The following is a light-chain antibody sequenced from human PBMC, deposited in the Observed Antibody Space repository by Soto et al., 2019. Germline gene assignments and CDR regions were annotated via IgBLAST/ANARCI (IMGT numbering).Light chain of an antibody. J-gene: IGLJ2*01. CDR1: SSDVGSYNV. V-gene: IGLV2-23*01. CDR3: CSYAGSNTLV. Sequence: QPVLTQPASVSGSPGQSITISCTGTSSDVGSYNVVSWYQQHPGKAPKLLIYEGSKRPSGVSNRFSGSKSGNTASLTISGLQAEDEADYYCCSYAGSNTLVFGGGTKLTVL. CDR2: EGS.